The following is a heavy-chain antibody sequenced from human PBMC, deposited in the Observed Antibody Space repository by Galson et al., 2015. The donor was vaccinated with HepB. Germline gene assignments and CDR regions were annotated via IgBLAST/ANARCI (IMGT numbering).Heavy chain of an antibody. CDR3: AKGGYNTPFDP. Sequence: SLRLSRAASGFTFSDYSMTWVRQTPGKGLEWVSTIRARGDTTYYADSLRGRFTISRDNSQKTVYLQMNSLRAEDTAVYYCAKGGYNTPFDPWGQGTLVIVSS. CDR1: GFTFSDYS. J-gene: IGHJ5*02. D-gene: IGHD1-14*01. V-gene: IGHV3-23*01. CDR2: IRARGDTT.